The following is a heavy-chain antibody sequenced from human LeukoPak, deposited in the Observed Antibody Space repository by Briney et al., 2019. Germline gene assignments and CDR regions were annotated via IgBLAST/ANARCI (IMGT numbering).Heavy chain of an antibody. CDR2: ISSSSSYI. Sequence: GGSLRLSCAASGFTFSSYSMNWVRQAPGKGLECVSSISSSSSYIYYADSVKGRFTISRDNAKNSLYLQMNSLRAEDTAVYYCARGLRAPGSEVATDWHYWGQGTLVTVSS. J-gene: IGHJ4*02. V-gene: IGHV3-21*01. CDR3: ARGLRAPGSEVATDWHY. D-gene: IGHD5-12*01. CDR1: GFTFSSYS.